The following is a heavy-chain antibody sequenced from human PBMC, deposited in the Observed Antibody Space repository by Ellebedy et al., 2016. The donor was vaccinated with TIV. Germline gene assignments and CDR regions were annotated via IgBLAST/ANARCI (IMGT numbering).Heavy chain of an antibody. CDR1: GYTFSAHY. CDR2: VAPTGSNT. V-gene: IGHV1-46*01. Sequence: AASVKVSCKASGYTFSAHYIHWVRLAPGQGLEWMGIVAPTGSNTRYAQKFQGRVAMTRDTSTSTDYMELSNLRSDDTAVYYCARDLTWPYPYCGRGCHSHRDNWFDPWGQGTLVTVSS. D-gene: IGHD2-21*01. CDR3: ARDLTWPYPYCGRGCHSHRDNWFDP. J-gene: IGHJ5*02.